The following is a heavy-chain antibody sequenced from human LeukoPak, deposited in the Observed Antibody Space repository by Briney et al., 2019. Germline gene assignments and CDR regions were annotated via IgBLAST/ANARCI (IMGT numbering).Heavy chain of an antibody. D-gene: IGHD3-22*01. CDR2: INSDGSTT. V-gene: IGHV3-74*01. Sequence: PGGSLRLSCAASGFTFSNYWMHWVRQVPGKGLVWVSRINSDGSTTNYADSVKGRSTISRDNAKNTLFLQMNSLRAEYTALYYCAGYYYDCSAYDYWGQGTLVTVSS. CDR3: AGYYYDCSAYDY. CDR1: GFTFSNYW. J-gene: IGHJ4*02.